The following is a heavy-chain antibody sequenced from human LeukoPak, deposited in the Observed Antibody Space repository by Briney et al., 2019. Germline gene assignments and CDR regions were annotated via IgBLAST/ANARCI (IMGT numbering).Heavy chain of an antibody. J-gene: IGHJ4*02. D-gene: IGHD2-2*01. V-gene: IGHV3-21*01. Sequence: SVKGRFTISRDNARNSLYLQMNSLRAEDTAVYYCARARGSSSWPLFDYWGQGTLVTVSS. CDR3: ARARGSSSWPLFDY.